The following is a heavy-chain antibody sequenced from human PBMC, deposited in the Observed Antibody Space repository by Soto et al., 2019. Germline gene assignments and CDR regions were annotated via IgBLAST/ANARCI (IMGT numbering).Heavy chain of an antibody. V-gene: IGHV3-23*01. CDR3: AKYSELPYEAYLQQ. Sequence: GPLRVSCAASVFTFSVYAMSWVRQAPGKGLEWVSAISSNGGRTFYADSLRGRFTISRDNSKSALYLQMNNLRAEDTAIYYCAKYSELPYEAYLQQWGQGTLVTVSS. D-gene: IGHD1-7*01. CDR2: ISSNGGRT. CDR1: VFTFSVYA. J-gene: IGHJ1*01.